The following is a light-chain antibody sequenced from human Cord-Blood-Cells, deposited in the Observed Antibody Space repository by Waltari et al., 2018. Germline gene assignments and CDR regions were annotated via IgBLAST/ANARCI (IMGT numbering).Light chain of an antibody. CDR2: SNT. CDR3: AAWDDSLNGHVV. Sequence: QSVLTQPPSASGTPGQRVTISCSGSSSNIGSNTVNWYQQLPGTAPTLLIYSNTQRPSGVPDRFSGSKSGTSASLAISGLQSEDEADYYCAAWDDSLNGHVVFGGGTKLTVL. J-gene: IGLJ2*01. V-gene: IGLV1-44*01. CDR1: SSNIGSNT.